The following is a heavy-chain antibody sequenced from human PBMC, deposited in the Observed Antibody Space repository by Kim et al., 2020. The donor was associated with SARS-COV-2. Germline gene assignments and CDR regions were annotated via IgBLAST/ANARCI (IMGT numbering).Heavy chain of an antibody. V-gene: IGHV3-33*06. CDR1: GFTFSSYG. CDR2: IWYDGSNK. D-gene: IGHD2-15*01. CDR3: AKGGYGGNPEYFQH. J-gene: IGHJ1*01. Sequence: GGSLRLSCAASGFTFSSYGMHWVRQAPGKGLEWVAVIWYDGSNKYYADSVKGRFTISRDNSKNTLYLQMNSLRAEDTAVYYCAKGGYGGNPEYFQHWGQGTLVTVSS.